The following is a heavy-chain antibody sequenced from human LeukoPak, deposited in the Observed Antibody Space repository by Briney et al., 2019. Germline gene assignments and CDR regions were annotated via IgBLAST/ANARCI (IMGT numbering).Heavy chain of an antibody. CDR2: TNSDGSST. D-gene: IGHD2-21*02. CDR3: ARDPRYCGGDCYTFDY. J-gene: IGHJ4*02. Sequence: GGSLRLSCAASGFIFSRYWMNWVRQAPGKGPVWVSRTNSDGSSTSYADSVKGRFTISRDNAKNTLYLQMNSLRAEDTAVYYCARDPRYCGGDCYTFDYWGQGTLVTVSS. CDR1: GFIFSRYW. V-gene: IGHV3-74*01.